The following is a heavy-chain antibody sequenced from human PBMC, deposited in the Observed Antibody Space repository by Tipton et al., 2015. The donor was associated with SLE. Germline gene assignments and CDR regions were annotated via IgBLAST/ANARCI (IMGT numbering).Heavy chain of an antibody. CDR1: GYRFNNYG. CDR2: INPNSGGT. J-gene: IGHJ4*02. Sequence: QLVQSGPEVKKPGASVKVSCKASGYRFNNYGITWVRQAPGHGLEWVGRINPNSGGTKYAQKFQGRVTMTGDTSISTGYMELSRLRSDDTAMYYCARDKLGILPEDWGQGTLVSVSS. V-gene: IGHV1-2*06. D-gene: IGHD1-14*01. CDR3: ARDKLGILPED.